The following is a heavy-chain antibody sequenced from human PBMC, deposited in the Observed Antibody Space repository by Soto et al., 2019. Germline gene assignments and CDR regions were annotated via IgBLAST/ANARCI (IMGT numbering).Heavy chain of an antibody. J-gene: IGHJ6*02. V-gene: IGHV4-31*03. CDR1: GGSISSGGYY. D-gene: IGHD2-21*01. CDR3: AASCVGCGGFNYYGMDV. CDR2: IYYSGST. Sequence: QVQLQESGPGLVKPSQTLSLTCTVSGGSISSGGYYWSWIRQHPGKGLEWIGYIYYSGSTYYNPSLKCRVTISVDTSKNQFSLTLSSVTAADTAVYYCAASCVGCGGFNYYGMDVWGQGTTVTVSS.